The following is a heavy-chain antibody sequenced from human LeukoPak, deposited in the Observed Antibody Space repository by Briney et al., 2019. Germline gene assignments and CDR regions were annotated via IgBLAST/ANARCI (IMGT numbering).Heavy chain of an antibody. CDR3: ARGDYEDYYGMDV. Sequence: ASVKVSCKASGYTFTGYYMHWVRQAPGQGLEWMGRINPNSGGTNYAQKFQGRVTMTRDTSISTAYMELSRLRSDDTAVYYCARGDYEDYYGMDVWGQGTTVTVSS. CDR1: GYTFTGYY. V-gene: IGHV1-2*06. J-gene: IGHJ6*02. CDR2: INPNSGGT. D-gene: IGHD4-17*01.